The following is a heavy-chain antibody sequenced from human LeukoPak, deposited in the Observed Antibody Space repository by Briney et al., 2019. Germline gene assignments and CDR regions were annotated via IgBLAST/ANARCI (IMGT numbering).Heavy chain of an antibody. D-gene: IGHD2-2*01. CDR1: AFTFDTHG. V-gene: IGHV3-30*19. CDR3: ARDNVVPAAANDYYYYGMDV. J-gene: IGHJ6*02. CDR2: ISYDGSNK. Sequence: GGSLRLSCRTSAFTFDTHGMHWVRQAPGKGLEGVAVISYDGSNKYYADSVKGRFTISRDNSKNTMYLQMNSLRAEDTAVYYCARDNVVPAAANDYYYYGMDVWGQGTTVTVSS.